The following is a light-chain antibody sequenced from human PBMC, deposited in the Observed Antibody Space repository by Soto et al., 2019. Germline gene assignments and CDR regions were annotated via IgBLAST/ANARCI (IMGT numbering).Light chain of an antibody. CDR1: QSITIY. J-gene: IGKJ1*01. CDR3: QQTYTAPRT. Sequence: DIQMTQSRSSLSASVGDRVTITCRASQSITIYLNWYQQQPGKAPRLLIYGASTLQTGVPSRFSGSGSMTDFTLTISDLQPEDFATYYCQQTYTAPRTFGQGTKVDI. V-gene: IGKV1-39*01. CDR2: GAS.